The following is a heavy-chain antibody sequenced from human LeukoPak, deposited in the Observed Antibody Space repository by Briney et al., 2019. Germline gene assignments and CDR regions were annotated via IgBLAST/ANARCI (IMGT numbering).Heavy chain of an antibody. V-gene: IGHV4-4*07. CDR1: GGSISSYY. Sequence: PETLSLTCTVSGGSISSYYWSWIRQPAGKGLEWIGRIYTSGSTNYNPSLKSRVTMSVDTSKNQFSLKLSSVTAADTAVYYCARGAQVAAYYYYYYYGMDVWGQGTTVTVSS. CDR3: ARGAQVAAYYYYYYYGMDV. CDR2: IYTSGST. D-gene: IGHD2-15*01. J-gene: IGHJ6*02.